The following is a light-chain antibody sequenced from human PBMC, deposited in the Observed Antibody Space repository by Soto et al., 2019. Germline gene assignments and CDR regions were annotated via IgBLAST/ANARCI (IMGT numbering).Light chain of an antibody. CDR1: QTLSSW. CDR2: DVS. J-gene: IGKJ4*01. Sequence: DIQMTQSPSTLSASVGDRVTITCRASQTLSSWLAWYQQKPGKAPKLLIYDVSSLESGVPSRFSGSGSGTEFTLTISSLQPDDFATYYCQQYKSYSLTFGGGTKVEIK. V-gene: IGKV1-5*01. CDR3: QQYKSYSLT.